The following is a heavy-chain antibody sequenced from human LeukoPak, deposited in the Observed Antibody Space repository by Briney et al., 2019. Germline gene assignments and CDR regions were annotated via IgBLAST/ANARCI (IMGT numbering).Heavy chain of an antibody. CDR2: IYYSGTT. Sequence: SETLSLTCTVSGGSISRSSYYWGWVRQPPGKGLVWIGYIYYSGTTNYNPSLKSRVTISVDTSKNQFSLKLSSVTAADTAVYYCARALSGGPPLYNWFDPWGQGTLVTVSS. CDR1: GGSISRSSYY. D-gene: IGHD2-15*01. J-gene: IGHJ5*02. CDR3: ARALSGGPPLYNWFDP. V-gene: IGHV4-61*05.